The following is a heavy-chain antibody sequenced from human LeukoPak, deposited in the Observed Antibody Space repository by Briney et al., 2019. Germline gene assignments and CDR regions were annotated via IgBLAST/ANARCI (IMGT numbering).Heavy chain of an antibody. Sequence: GGSLRLSCVASGFSFDDYGMFWVRQTPGKGLEWVSGISWNSGNIGYADSVKGRFTVSRDNAKNSLYLQMNSLRVEDTAFYYCAKDRDPHYDYVWGSYRYIGSPIDFWGQGTLVTVSS. V-gene: IGHV3-9*01. CDR2: ISWNSGNI. D-gene: IGHD3-16*02. J-gene: IGHJ4*02. CDR1: GFSFDDYG. CDR3: AKDRDPHYDYVWGSYRYIGSPIDF.